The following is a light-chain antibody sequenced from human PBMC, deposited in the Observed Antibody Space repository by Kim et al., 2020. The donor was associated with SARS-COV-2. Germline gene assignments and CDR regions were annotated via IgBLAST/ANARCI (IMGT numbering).Light chain of an antibody. Sequence: SSELTQDPAVSVALGQTVRITCQGDSLRTYYASWYQQKPGQAPVLVIYAINNRPSGIPDRFSGSSSGNTASLTISGAQAEDEADYYCNSRDSSGDHLVFGGGTQLTVL. CDR2: AIN. CDR1: SLRTYY. CDR3: NSRDSSGDHLV. V-gene: IGLV3-19*01. J-gene: IGLJ3*02.